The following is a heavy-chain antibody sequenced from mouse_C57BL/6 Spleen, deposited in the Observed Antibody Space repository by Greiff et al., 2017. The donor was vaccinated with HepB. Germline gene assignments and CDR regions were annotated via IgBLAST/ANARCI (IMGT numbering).Heavy chain of an antibody. D-gene: IGHD1-1*01. J-gene: IGHJ2*01. CDR2: IYPRSGNT. V-gene: IGHV1-81*01. CDR1: GYTFTSYG. Sequence: QVQLQQSGAELARPGASVKLSCKASGYTFTSYGISWVKQRTGQGLEWIGEIYPRSGNTYYNEKFKGKATLTADKSSSKAYMELRSLTSEDSAVYFCSRKGATVVGSYFDYWGQGTTLTVSS. CDR3: SRKGATVVGSYFDY.